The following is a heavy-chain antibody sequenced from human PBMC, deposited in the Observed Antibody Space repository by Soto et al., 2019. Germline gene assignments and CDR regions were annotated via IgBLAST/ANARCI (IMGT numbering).Heavy chain of an antibody. CDR1: GGTFSSYA. D-gene: IGHD6-13*01. Sequence: QVQLVQSGAEVKKPGSSVKVSCKASGGTFSSYAISWVRQAPGQGLEWMGGIIPIFGTANYAQKFQGRVTITADETTSTAYMELSSLRSEDTAVYYCARLYSGYSSSCGGEYYFDYWGQGTLVTVSS. J-gene: IGHJ4*02. CDR3: ARLYSGYSSSCGGEYYFDY. V-gene: IGHV1-69*01. CDR2: IIPIFGTA.